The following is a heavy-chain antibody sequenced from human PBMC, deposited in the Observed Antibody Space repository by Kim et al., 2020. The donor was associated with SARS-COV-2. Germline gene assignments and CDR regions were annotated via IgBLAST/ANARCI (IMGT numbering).Heavy chain of an antibody. CDR3: GRRSGVDV. CDR1: GFTLSLYS. CDR2: ISSGSDTI. D-gene: IGHD3-10*01. Sequence: GGSLRLSCAASGFTLSLYSMSWVRQAPGKGLEWVSYISSGSDTIYYADSVKGRFTISRDNAKNSLYLQMDSLRDEDTAVYYCGRRSGVDVWGQGTTVTVSS. V-gene: IGHV3-48*02. J-gene: IGHJ6*02.